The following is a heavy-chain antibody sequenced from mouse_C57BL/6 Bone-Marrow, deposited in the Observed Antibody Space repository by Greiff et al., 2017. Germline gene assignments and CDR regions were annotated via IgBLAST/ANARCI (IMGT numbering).Heavy chain of an antibody. CDR3: ASGDGYYPAWFAY. Sequence: EVQLQELGPGLVKPSQSLSLTCSVTGYSITSGYYWNWIRQFPGNKLEWMGYISYDGSNNYNPSLKNRISITRDTSKNQFFLKLNSVTTEDTATYYCASGDGYYPAWFAYWGQGTLVTVSA. CDR2: ISYDGSN. J-gene: IGHJ3*01. V-gene: IGHV3-6*01. D-gene: IGHD2-3*01. CDR1: GYSITSGYY.